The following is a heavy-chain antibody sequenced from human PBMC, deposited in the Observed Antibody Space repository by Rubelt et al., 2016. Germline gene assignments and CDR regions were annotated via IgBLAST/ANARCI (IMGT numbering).Heavy chain of an antibody. CDR2: INPNSGGT. V-gene: IGHV1-2*02. D-gene: IGHD5-12*01. CDR1: GYTFTGYY. J-gene: IGHJ4*02. CDR3: ARGNSGYDYGLDY. Sequence: QVQLVQSGAEVKKPGASVKVSCKASGYTFTGYYMHWVRQAPGQGLEWMGWINPNSGGTNYAQKFQGRVTMTRDTLVSTAYMELSRLTSDDTAVYYCARGNSGYDYGLDYWGQGTLVTVSS.